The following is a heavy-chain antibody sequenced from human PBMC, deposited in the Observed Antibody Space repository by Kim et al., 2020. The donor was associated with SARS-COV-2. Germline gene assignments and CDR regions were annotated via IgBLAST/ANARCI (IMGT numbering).Heavy chain of an antibody. CDR3: ARSEPLLDV. CDR2: SNK. V-gene: IGHV3-33*01. J-gene: IGHJ6*04. Sequence: SNKDYAAPVKGRFTISRDNSKNTLYLQRNSLRAEDTAVYYCARSEPLLDVWGKGTTVTVSS.